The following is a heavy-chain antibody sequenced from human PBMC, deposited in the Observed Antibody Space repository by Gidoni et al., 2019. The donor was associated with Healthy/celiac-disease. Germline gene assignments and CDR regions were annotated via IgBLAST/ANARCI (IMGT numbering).Heavy chain of an antibody. Sequence: VQLVQSGAEVKTPGESLQISCKGSGYSFTSYWTGWVRQMPGKGLEWMGIIVPGDSDTRYSPSFQGQVTISADKSISTSYLQWRSLKASDTAIYYGASGRDILTGYYPLYFDYWGQGTLVTVSS. CDR1: GYSFTSYW. CDR3: ASGRDILTGYYPLYFDY. D-gene: IGHD3-9*01. CDR2: IVPGDSDT. V-gene: IGHV5-51*01. J-gene: IGHJ4*02.